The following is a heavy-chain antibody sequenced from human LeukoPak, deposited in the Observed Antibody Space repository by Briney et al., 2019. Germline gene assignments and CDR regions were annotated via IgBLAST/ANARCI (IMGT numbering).Heavy chain of an antibody. CDR2: ISITEGT. J-gene: IGHJ4*02. Sequence: SETLSLTCSVSGGFVNTYYWSWIRQSAGKGLEWIGRISITEGTNYNPSLKSRVSMSVDASKNQVSLKLGSVTAADTAVYYCARLRRDINDWYADDCWGQGTLVTVSS. V-gene: IGHV4-4*07. CDR1: GGFVNTYY. CDR3: ARLRRDINDWYADDC. D-gene: IGHD6-19*01.